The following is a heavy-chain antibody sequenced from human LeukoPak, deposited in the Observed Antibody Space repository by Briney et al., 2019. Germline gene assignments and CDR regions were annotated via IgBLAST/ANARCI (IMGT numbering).Heavy chain of an antibody. CDR3: AKDDRGNEAPFDY. CDR2: ISGSGGST. CDR1: GFTFSIYE. V-gene: IGHV3-23*01. Sequence: PGGSLRLSCAASGFTFSIYEMSWVRQAPGKGLEWVSAISGSGGSTYYADSVKGRFTISRDNSKNTLYLQMNSLRAEDTAVYYCAKDDRGNEAPFDYWGQGTLVTVSS. J-gene: IGHJ4*02.